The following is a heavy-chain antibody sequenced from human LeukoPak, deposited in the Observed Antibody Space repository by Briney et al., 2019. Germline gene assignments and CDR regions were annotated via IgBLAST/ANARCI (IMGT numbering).Heavy chain of an antibody. D-gene: IGHD2-2*01. CDR1: GGSFRGYY. J-gene: IGHJ4*02. CDR3: ARGSLVPATLEY. CDR2: INHSGST. V-gene: IGHV4-34*01. Sequence: SETLSLTCAVYGGSFRGYYWSWIRQPPGKGLEWIGEINHSGSTNYNPSLKSRVTISVDTSKNQFSLKLSSVTAADTAVYYCARGSLVPATLEYWGQGTLVTVSS.